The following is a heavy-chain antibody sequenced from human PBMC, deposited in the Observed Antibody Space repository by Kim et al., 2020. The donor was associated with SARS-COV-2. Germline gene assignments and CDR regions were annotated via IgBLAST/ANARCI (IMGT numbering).Heavy chain of an antibody. Sequence: SVKGRFTNSRDNSKRTLYLQMNSLRAEDTAVYYCAKDLGTSAYDLDYFDYWGQGTLVTVSS. V-gene: IGHV3-33*06. J-gene: IGHJ4*02. CDR3: AKDLGTSAYDLDYFDY. D-gene: IGHD5-12*01.